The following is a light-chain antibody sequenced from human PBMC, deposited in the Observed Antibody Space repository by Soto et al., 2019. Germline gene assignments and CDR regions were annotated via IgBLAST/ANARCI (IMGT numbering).Light chain of an antibody. CDR1: RSNVGANYD. CDR2: KNN. V-gene: IGLV1-40*01. CDR3: QSYDNILSGPL. Sequence: QSVLTQPPSVSGAPGQTITISCTGSRSNVGANYDVHWYQVLPGAGPRLLIYKNNNRPSGVPDRFSGSKSGTSASLAITGLRAEDEADYYCQSYDNILSGPLLGGGTQLTVL. J-gene: IGLJ2*01.